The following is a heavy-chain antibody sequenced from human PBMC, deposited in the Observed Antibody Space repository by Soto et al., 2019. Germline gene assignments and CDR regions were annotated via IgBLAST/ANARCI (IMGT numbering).Heavy chain of an antibody. Sequence: QVQLVESGGGVVQPGRSLRLSCAASRFTFSSYDMHWVRQAPAKGLEWVALIWYDGSNKYYADSVKGRFTISRDNSKNMLYLQMNSLRAEVTAVYYCARKTSNWFDPWGQGTLVTVSS. J-gene: IGHJ5*02. V-gene: IGHV3-33*01. CDR3: ARKTSNWFDP. CDR1: RFTFSSYD. CDR2: IWYDGSNK.